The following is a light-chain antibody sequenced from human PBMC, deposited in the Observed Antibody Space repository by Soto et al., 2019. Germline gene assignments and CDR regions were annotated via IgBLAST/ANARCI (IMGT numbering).Light chain of an antibody. CDR3: QQYGSSSWT. CDR2: GAS. V-gene: IGKV3-20*01. CDR1: QSVRSSY. J-gene: IGKJ1*01. Sequence: EIVLTQSPGTLSLPPGERATLSCRASQSVRSSYLAWYQQKFGQAPRLLIDGASSRATGIPDRFSGSGSGTDFTLTISRLEPEDFAVYYCQQYGSSSWTFGPGTKVDIK.